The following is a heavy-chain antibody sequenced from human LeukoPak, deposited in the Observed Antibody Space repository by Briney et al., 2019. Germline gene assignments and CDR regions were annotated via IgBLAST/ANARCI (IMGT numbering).Heavy chain of an antibody. V-gene: IGHV4-39*02. CDR2: IYYSGST. CDR1: GGSISSSSYY. CDR3: ARDRNSGWYGAFDY. D-gene: IGHD6-19*01. Sequence: SETLSLTCTVSGGSISSSSYYWGWIRQPLGKGLEWIGSIYYSGSTYYNPSLKSRVTISVDTSKNQFSLKLSSVTAADTAVYYCARDRNSGWYGAFDYWGQGTLVTVSS. J-gene: IGHJ4*02.